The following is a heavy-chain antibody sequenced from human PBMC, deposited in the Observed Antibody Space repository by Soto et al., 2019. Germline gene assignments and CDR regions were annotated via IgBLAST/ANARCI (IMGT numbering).Heavy chain of an antibody. Sequence: ASETLSLTCTVSGGSISSSGYYCGWIRQPPGKGLEWIGSIYYSGSTYYNPSLKSRVTISVDTSKNQFSLKLSSVTAADTAVYYCARLGKTAVLRYFDWLSHFDYWGQGTLVTVSS. CDR1: GGSISSSGYY. D-gene: IGHD3-9*01. J-gene: IGHJ4*02. CDR3: ARLGKTAVLRYFDWLSHFDY. CDR2: IYYSGST. V-gene: IGHV4-39*01.